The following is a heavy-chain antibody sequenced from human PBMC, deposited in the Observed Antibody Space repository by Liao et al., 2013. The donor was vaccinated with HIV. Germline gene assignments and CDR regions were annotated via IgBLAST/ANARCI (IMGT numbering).Heavy chain of an antibody. CDR3: ARGRTVATTPLAY. CDR1: RVSISSADYS. CDR2: IDYSGTT. Sequence: QVPLQESGSGLVKPSQTLSLTCTVSRVSISSADYSWHWIRQPPGKGLEWIGYIDYSGTTYYNPSLKSRLTISVDTSKNQVSLKLDSVTAADTAVYYCARGRTVATTPLAYWGQGTLVTVSS. V-gene: IGHV4-30-4*01. J-gene: IGHJ4*02. D-gene: IGHD5-12*01.